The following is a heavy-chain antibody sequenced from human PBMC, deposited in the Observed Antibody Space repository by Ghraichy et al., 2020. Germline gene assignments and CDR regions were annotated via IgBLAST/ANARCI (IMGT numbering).Heavy chain of an antibody. D-gene: IGHD4-17*01. V-gene: IGHV3-30*18. CDR2: ISYDGSNK. CDR1: GFTFSSYG. Sequence: GGSLRLSCAASGFTFSSYGMHWVRQAPGKGLEWVAVISYDGSNKYYADSVKGRFTISRDNSKNTLYLQMNSLRAEDTAVYYCAKEARGDYGDYGWFDPWGQGTLVTVSS. CDR3: AKEARGDYGDYGWFDP. J-gene: IGHJ5*02.